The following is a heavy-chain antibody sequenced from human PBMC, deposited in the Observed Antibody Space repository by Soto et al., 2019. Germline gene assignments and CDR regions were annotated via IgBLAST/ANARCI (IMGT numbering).Heavy chain of an antibody. D-gene: IGHD6-13*01. J-gene: IGHJ6*02. Sequence: QVQLVQSGAEVKKPGASVKVSCKASGYTFTSYGISWVRQAPGQGLEWMGWISAYNGNTNYAQKLQGRVTMTTDTSTRTAYMELRSLRSDATAVYYRARVKCSPPYYCYYGMDVWGQGTTVTVSS. CDR1: GYTFTSYG. CDR2: ISAYNGNT. CDR3: ARVKCSPPYYCYYGMDV. V-gene: IGHV1-18*01.